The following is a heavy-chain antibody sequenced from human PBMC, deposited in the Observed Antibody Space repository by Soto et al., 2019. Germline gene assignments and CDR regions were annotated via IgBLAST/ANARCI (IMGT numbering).Heavy chain of an antibody. J-gene: IGHJ3*02. Sequence: ASVKVSCKVSGYTLTELSMHWVRQAPGEGLEWMGGFDPEDGETIYAQKFQGRVTMTEDTSTDTAYMELSSLRSEDTAVYYCATLAYDYIWGSYRSGLNDSFDIWGQGTMVTVSS. D-gene: IGHD3-16*02. CDR3: ATLAYDYIWGSYRSGLNDSFDI. CDR2: FDPEDGET. CDR1: GYTLTELS. V-gene: IGHV1-24*01.